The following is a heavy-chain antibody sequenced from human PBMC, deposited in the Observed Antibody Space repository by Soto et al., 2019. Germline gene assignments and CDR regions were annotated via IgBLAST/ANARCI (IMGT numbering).Heavy chain of an antibody. CDR1: GDSISSYS. J-gene: IGHJ6*02. V-gene: IGHV4-59*12. D-gene: IGHD1-26*01. Sequence: SETLSLTCTVSGDSISSYSWSWIRQPPGKGLEWIGDIHYSGNTKYNPSLKSRVTISVDKSKNQFSLKLSSVTAADTAVYYCARVSGSYYYGMDVWGQGTTVTVSS. CDR3: ARVSGSYYYGMDV. CDR2: IHYSGNT.